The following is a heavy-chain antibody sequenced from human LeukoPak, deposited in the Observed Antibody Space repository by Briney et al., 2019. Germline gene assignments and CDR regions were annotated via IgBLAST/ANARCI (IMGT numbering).Heavy chain of an antibody. CDR3: AKRERESYNYGYPDY. V-gene: IGHV3-23*01. CDR1: GFTFSNYA. CDR2: IGGSGGST. J-gene: IGHJ4*02. D-gene: IGHD5-18*01. Sequence: PGGSLRLSCAAPGFTFSNYAMSWVRQAPGKGLEWVSGIGGSGGSTYYADSVKGRFTISRDNSKKTLYLQMNSLRAEDTAVYYCAKRERESYNYGYPDYWGQGTLVTVSS.